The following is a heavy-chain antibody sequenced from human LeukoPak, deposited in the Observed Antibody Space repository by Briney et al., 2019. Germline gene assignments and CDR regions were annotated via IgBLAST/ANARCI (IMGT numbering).Heavy chain of an antibody. J-gene: IGHJ3*02. V-gene: IGHV3-7*03. Sequence: GGSLRLSCAASGFTFSSYWMSRVRQAPGKELEWVANIKQDGSEKYYVDSVKGRFTISRDNAKNTLHLQMNSLRAEDTALYYCARLMVRGVIGSFDIWGQGTMVTVSS. CDR1: GFTFSSYW. D-gene: IGHD3-10*01. CDR3: ARLMVRGVIGSFDI. CDR2: IKQDGSEK.